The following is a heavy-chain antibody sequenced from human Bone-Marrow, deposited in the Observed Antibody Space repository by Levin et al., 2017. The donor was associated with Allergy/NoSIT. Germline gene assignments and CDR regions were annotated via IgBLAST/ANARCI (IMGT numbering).Heavy chain of an antibody. Sequence: PGGSLRLSCSVSGLSIEDYVMHWVRQVPGKGLQWVAGINWNSDQIGYEDSVQGRFTISRDNAKNSLFLQMSSLRVDDTAVYYCARDYYVSGSYFSFPRAKPPKYYGMDVWGQGTTVIVSS. V-gene: IGHV3-9*01. CDR2: INWNSDQI. CDR1: GLSIEDYV. J-gene: IGHJ6*02. CDR3: ARDYYVSGSYFSFPRAKPPKYYGMDV. D-gene: IGHD3-10*01.